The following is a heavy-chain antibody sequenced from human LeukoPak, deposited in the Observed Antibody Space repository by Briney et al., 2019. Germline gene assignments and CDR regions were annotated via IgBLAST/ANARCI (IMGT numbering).Heavy chain of an antibody. Sequence: SETLSLTCAVYGGSFSGYYWTWIRQPPGKGLEWIGEINHSGSTNYNPSLKSRVTISVDTSKNQFSLQLSSVTAADTAVYYCARPNHKDHCSSTGCYRYFDYWGQGTLVTVSS. CDR2: INHSGST. V-gene: IGHV4-34*01. CDR1: GGSFSGYY. D-gene: IGHD2-2*02. J-gene: IGHJ4*02. CDR3: ARPNHKDHCSSTGCYRYFDY.